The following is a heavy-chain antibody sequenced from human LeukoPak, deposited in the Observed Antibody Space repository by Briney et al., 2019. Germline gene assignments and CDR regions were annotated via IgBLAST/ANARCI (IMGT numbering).Heavy chain of an antibody. CDR3: AKVQGGYNWSFDY. Sequence: GGSLRLSCAVSGFTFSNYAMNWVRQAPEKGLEWVSTIHGGGDVTYYADSVKGRFTIFRDNSKNTLYLQMNSLRAEDTAVYYCAKVQGGYNWSFDYWGQGTLVTVSS. J-gene: IGHJ4*02. CDR2: IHGGGDVT. CDR1: GFTFSNYA. D-gene: IGHD1-20*01. V-gene: IGHV3-23*01.